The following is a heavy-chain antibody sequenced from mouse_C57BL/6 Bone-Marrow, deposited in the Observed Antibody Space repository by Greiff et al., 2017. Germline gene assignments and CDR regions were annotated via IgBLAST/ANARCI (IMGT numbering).Heavy chain of an antibody. V-gene: IGHV1-59*01. CDR1: GYTFTSYW. J-gene: IGHJ3*01. Sequence: VQLQQPGAELVRPGTSVKLSCKASGYTFTSYWMHWVKQRPGQGLEWIGVIDPSASYTNYNHKFKGKATLTVDTSSSTAYLQLSSLTSEDAAVYYCAREEYACPVAYWGQGTLVTVSA. D-gene: IGHD5-1*01. CDR2: IDPSASYT. CDR3: AREEYACPVAY.